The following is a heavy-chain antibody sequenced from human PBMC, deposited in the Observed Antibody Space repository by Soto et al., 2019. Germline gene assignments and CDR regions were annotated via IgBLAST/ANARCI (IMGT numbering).Heavy chain of an antibody. V-gene: IGHV3-7*04. CDR2: IEHDGSKC. CDR1: GFTFSNHW. CDR3: SRVSRAGRGTDS. D-gene: IGHD3-16*01. J-gene: IGHJ4*02. Sequence: EVQLVEAGGDLVQPGGSLRLSCAASGFTFSNHWMSWARKAPGKGLQWLATIEHDGSKCYYVDYVKGRFAISRDNADHSLFLQLNSLRVEDKAVYYCSRVSRAGRGTDSLGQGTLVTVSS.